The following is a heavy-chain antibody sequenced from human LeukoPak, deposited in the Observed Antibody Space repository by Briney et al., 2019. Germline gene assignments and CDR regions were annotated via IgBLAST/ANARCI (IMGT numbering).Heavy chain of an antibody. V-gene: IGHV3-21*01. Sequence: GRSLRPSCAASGSTFSSSSTNSASHAPGDWLEWVSSISSSSSYIYYADSVKGRFTISRDNAKNSLYLQMNSLRAEDTAVYYCARSVVGNDYWGQGTLVTVSS. J-gene: IGHJ4*02. D-gene: IGHD2-2*01. CDR3: ARSVVGNDY. CDR2: ISSSSSYI. CDR1: GSTFSSSS.